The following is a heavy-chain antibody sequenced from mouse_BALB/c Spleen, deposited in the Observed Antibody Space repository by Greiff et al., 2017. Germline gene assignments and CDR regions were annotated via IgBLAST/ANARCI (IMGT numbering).Heavy chain of an antibody. CDR1: GFSLTSYG. V-gene: IGHV2-5-1*01. CDR3: AKKRPGNYKGNAMDY. D-gene: IGHD2-1*01. J-gene: IGHJ4*01. Sequence: QVQLQQSGPSLVQPSQSLSITCTVSGFSLTSYGVHWVRQSPGKGLEWLGVIWRGGSTDYNAAFMSRLSITKDNSKSQVFFKMNSLQADDTAIYYCAKKRPGNYKGNAMDYWGQGTSVTVSS. CDR2: IWRGGST.